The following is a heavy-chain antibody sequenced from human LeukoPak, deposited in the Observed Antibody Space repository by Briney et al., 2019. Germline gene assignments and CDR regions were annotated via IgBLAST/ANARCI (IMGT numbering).Heavy chain of an antibody. CDR2: INPNSGVT. CDR1: GYTFTGYY. Sequence: ASVKVSCKASGYTFTGYYIYWVRQAPGQGLEWMGWINPNSGVTNYAQKLQGRVTMTTDTSTSTAYMELRSLRSDDTAVYYCAGVNSIAAAGRGDYWGQGTLVTVSS. J-gene: IGHJ4*02. V-gene: IGHV1-2*02. CDR3: AGVNSIAAAGRGDY. D-gene: IGHD6-13*01.